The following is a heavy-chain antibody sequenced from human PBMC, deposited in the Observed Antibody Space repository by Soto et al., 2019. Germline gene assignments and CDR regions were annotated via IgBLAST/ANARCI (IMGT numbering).Heavy chain of an antibody. CDR1: GYIFSGYY. D-gene: IGHD5-18*01. J-gene: IGHJ4*02. CDR3: ARGGSIQLWGGGGY. Sequence: ASVKVSCKASGYIFSGYYIHWVRQAPGQGLEWMGWVNPNSGATNYAQKFQGRVTMTRDTYINTAYMDLSRLRSDDTAVYYCARGGSIQLWGGGGYWGQGTLVTVSS. CDR2: VNPNSGAT. V-gene: IGHV1-2*02.